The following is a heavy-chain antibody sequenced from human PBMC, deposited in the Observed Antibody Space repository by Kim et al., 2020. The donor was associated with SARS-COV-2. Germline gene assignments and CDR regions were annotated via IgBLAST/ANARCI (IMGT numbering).Heavy chain of an antibody. Sequence: FQGRVTITADESTSTAYMELSSLRSEDTAVYYCARDPTRYDFWSGCAFDIWGQGTMVTVSS. CDR3: ARDPTRYDFWSGCAFDI. V-gene: IGHV1-69*01. J-gene: IGHJ3*02. D-gene: IGHD3-3*01.